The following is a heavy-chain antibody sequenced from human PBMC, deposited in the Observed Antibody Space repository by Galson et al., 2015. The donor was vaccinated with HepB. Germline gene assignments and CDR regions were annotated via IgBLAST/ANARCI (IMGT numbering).Heavy chain of an antibody. Sequence: QSGAEVKKPGESLKISCKGSGYSFTGYWIGWVRQMPGKGLEWMGIIYPGDSDTRYSPSFQGQVTISADKSISTAYLQWSSLKASDTAMYYCARQYTGGTAMPTPDYWGQGTLVTVSS. D-gene: IGHD5-18*01. CDR3: ARQYTGGTAMPTPDY. J-gene: IGHJ4*02. CDR1: GYSFTGYW. CDR2: IYPGDSDT. V-gene: IGHV5-51*01.